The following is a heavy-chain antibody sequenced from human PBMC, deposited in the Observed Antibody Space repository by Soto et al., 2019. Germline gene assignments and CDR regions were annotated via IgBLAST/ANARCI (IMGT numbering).Heavy chain of an antibody. CDR2: IESDGKT. V-gene: IGHV3-53*01. Sequence: GGSLRISCAASVITFSTIYMSWVRQAPVKGLEWVSVIESDGKTHYANSVKGRFTISRDNSQNTLYLQMNSLRPEDSAVYYCAKGSYDCGIWGQGTLVTVSS. CDR1: VITFSTIY. CDR3: AKGSYDCGI. D-gene: IGHD2-21*02. J-gene: IGHJ4*01.